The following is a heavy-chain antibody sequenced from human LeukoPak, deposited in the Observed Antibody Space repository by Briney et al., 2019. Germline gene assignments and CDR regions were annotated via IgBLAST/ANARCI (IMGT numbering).Heavy chain of an antibody. CDR2: IYTSGST. J-gene: IGHJ4*02. Sequence: SETLSLTCTVSGGSISSYYWSWIRQPAGKGLEWIGRIYTSGSTNYNPSLKSRVTMSVDTSKNQFSLKLSSVTAADTAVYYCARSWYYDSSGYFDYWGQGTLVTVSS. D-gene: IGHD3-22*01. V-gene: IGHV4-4*07. CDR1: GGSISSYY. CDR3: ARSWYYDSSGYFDY.